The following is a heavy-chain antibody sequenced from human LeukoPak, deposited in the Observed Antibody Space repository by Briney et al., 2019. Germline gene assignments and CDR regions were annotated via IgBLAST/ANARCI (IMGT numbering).Heavy chain of an antibody. CDR3: AELGITMIGGV. D-gene: IGHD3-10*02. V-gene: IGHV3-48*03. CDR1: GFNFRTYD. J-gene: IGHJ6*04. CDR2: ISASGDTI. Sequence: GTSLRLSCAASGFNFRTYDMNWVRQAPGKGLEWVSYISASGDTIYYADSVQGRFTISRDNAKNSLYLQMNSLRAEDTAVYYCAELGITMIGGVWGKGTTVTISS.